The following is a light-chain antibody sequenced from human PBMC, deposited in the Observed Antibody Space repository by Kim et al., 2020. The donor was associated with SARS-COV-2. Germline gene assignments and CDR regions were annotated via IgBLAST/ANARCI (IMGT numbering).Light chain of an antibody. CDR2: GAT. Sequence: SSVGDRVTITCRATQSIHNYLNWYQQRPGKAPRLLIYGATTLQRGVPSRFSGRGSGTDFTLTIRSLQPEDFATYFCQQSYNTPFTFGPGTKVDIK. CDR1: QSIHNY. V-gene: IGKV1-39*01. J-gene: IGKJ3*01. CDR3: QQSYNTPFT.